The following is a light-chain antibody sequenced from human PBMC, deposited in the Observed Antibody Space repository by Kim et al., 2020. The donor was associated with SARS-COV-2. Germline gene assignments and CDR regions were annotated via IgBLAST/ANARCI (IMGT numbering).Light chain of an antibody. Sequence: QSITISCTGTSSDVGSYNDISWYQQHPGKAPKLMIYDVSNRPSGVSNRFSGSKAGNTASLTISGLQAEDEADYYCSSYTSSSTLVVFGGGTQLTVL. V-gene: IGLV2-14*03. CDR1: SSDVGSYND. J-gene: IGLJ2*01. CDR3: SSYTSSSTLVV. CDR2: DVS.